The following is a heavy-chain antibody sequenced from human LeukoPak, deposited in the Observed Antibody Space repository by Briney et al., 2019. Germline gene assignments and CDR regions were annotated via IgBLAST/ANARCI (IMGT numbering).Heavy chain of an antibody. J-gene: IGHJ4*02. D-gene: IGHD1-26*01. V-gene: IGHV3-7*01. CDR2: IKEDGSEK. Sequence: GGSLRLSCVASGFTFSTYWMSWVRQAPGKGLEWVANIKEDGSEKYYVDSVKSRFTISRDNAKNSLYLQMNSLRAEDTAVYYCARDLPGAQAFDYWGQGTLVTVSS. CDR1: GFTFSTYW. CDR3: ARDLPGAQAFDY.